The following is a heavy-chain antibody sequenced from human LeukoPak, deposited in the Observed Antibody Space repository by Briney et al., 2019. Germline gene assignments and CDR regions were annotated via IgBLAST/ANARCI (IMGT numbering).Heavy chain of an antibody. D-gene: IGHD3-22*01. CDR3: ARDSLYDDNGYYHYFDY. CDR1: GFSFSTYG. Sequence: GGSLRLSCAASGFSFSTYGMHWVRQAPGKELEWVAMIWYDASGQHYADSVKGRFTISRDTSKNTLYLQMNSLRAEDTAVYFCARDSLYDDNGYYHYFDYWGQGTLVTVSS. CDR2: IWYDASGQ. J-gene: IGHJ4*02. V-gene: IGHV3-33*01.